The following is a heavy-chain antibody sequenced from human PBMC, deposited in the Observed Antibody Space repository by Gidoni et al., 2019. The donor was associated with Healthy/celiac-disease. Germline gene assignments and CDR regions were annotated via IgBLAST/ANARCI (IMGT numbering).Heavy chain of an antibody. CDR1: GFTFSSYA. CDR3: SSPSQYCSGGSCYFDTFYI. J-gene: IGHJ3*02. CDR2: ISYDGSNK. D-gene: IGHD2-15*01. Sequence: GFTFSSYAMHWVRQAPGKGLEWVAVISYDGSNKYYADSVKGRFTISRVNSKNTLYLQMNSLIAEDTAIYYCSSPSQYCSGGSCYFDTFYILGQGTLVTVSS. V-gene: IGHV3-30-3*01.